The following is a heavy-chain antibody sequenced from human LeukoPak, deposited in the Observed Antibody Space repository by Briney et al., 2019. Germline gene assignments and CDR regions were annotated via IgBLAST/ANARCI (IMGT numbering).Heavy chain of an antibody. D-gene: IGHD2-15*01. CDR3: ARRGSGGRSFDI. Sequence: SETLSLTCTVSGGSVSSGSYYWAWIRQPPGKGLEWIGYISYSGSTNYYPSLKSRVTISVDTSKNRFSLNLSSVTAADTAVYYCARRGSGGRSFDIWGQGTMVTVSS. J-gene: IGHJ3*02. CDR2: ISYSGST. CDR1: GGSVSSGSYY. V-gene: IGHV4-61*03.